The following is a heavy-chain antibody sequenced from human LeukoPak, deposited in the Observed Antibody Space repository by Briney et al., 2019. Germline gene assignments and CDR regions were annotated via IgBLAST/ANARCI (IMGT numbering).Heavy chain of an antibody. Sequence: GGSLRLSCAASGFTFSPYDMHWVRQVTGKGLEWLSAIDTADDTYYSGSVKGRFTISRENAKNSFYLQMNSLRAGDTAVYYCTRAHPHYYSGMDVWGQGTTVTVSS. J-gene: IGHJ6*02. V-gene: IGHV3-13*01. CDR2: IDTADDT. CDR3: TRAHPHYYSGMDV. CDR1: GFTFSPYD.